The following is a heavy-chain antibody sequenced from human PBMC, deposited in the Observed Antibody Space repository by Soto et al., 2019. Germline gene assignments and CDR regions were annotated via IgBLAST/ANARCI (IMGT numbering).Heavy chain of an antibody. CDR2: IIPVFGTT. D-gene: IGHD2-2*01. CDR3: ARSSPYIVVRKPTGNQDYYGMDV. J-gene: IGHJ6*02. Sequence: QVQLVQSGAEVKKPGSSVKVFCKASGGTFSNYTISWVRQAPGQGLEWMGGIIPVFGTTDYEHKIQGRVTITADGSTSTAYMKLSSLRSADTAVYYCARSSPYIVVRKPTGNQDYYGMDVWGQGTTVTVSS. V-gene: IGHV1-69*01. CDR1: GGTFSNYT.